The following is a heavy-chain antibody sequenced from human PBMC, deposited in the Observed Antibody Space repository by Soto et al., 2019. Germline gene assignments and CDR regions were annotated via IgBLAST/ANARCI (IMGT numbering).Heavy chain of an antibody. CDR1: GFTFSSYA. D-gene: IGHD6-13*01. CDR3: AKFPKAAAGPYYFDY. V-gene: IGHV3-23*01. J-gene: IGHJ4*02. Sequence: PGGSLRLSCAASGFTFSSYAMSWVRQAPGKGLEWVSAISGSGGSTYYADSVKGRFTISRENSKNTLYLQMNSLRAEDTAVYYCAKFPKAAAGPYYFDYWGQGTLVTVSS. CDR2: ISGSGGST.